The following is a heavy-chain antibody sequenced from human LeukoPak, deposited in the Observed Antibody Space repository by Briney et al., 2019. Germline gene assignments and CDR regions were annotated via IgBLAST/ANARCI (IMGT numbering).Heavy chain of an antibody. D-gene: IGHD6-13*01. J-gene: IGHJ5*02. V-gene: IGHV3-23*01. CDR3: AKRDSSNMAYFDP. CDR1: GLTVSTSY. CDR2: ISGSGSST. Sequence: GGSLRLSCAASGLTVSTSYMSWVRQAPGKGLEWVSTISGSGSSTYYADSVKGRFTISRDNSKNTLYLQMNSLRAEDTAIYYCAKRDSSNMAYFDPWGQGTLVTVSS.